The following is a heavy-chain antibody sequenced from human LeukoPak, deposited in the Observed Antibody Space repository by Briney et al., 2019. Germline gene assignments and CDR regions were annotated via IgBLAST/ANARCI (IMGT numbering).Heavy chain of an antibody. CDR2: IYSGGST. D-gene: IGHD1-14*01. J-gene: IGHJ3*02. CDR1: GFTVSSNY. Sequence: GGSLRLSCAASGFTVSSNYMTWVRQAPGKGLEWVSLIYSGGSTYYADSVKGRFTVSRDNSKNTLYLRMNSLRAEDTAVYYCARDFAGNPDGFDIWGQGTMVTVSS. V-gene: IGHV3-66*01. CDR3: ARDFAGNPDGFDI.